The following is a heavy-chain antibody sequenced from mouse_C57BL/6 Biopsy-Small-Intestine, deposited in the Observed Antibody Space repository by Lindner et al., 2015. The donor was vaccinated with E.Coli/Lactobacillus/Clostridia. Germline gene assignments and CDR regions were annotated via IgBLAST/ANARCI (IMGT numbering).Heavy chain of an antibody. D-gene: IGHD2-13*01. V-gene: IGHV1S29*02. CDR2: VSPDSGGT. J-gene: IGHJ2*01. CDR1: AYTSVDHY. CDR3: AKDGGDNGFYFDS. Sequence: SVKVSCKASAYTSVDHYVHWVRQAPGQGLEWMGWVSPDSGGTNYARKFQGRVTMTRDTSISTVYMELSNLKSDDTAVYYCAKDGGDNGFYFDSWGQGTLVTVSS.